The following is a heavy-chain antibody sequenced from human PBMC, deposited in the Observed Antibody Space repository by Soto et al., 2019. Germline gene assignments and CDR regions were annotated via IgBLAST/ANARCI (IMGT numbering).Heavy chain of an antibody. Sequence: ASVKVSCKASGYTFTGYYMHWVRQAPGQGLEWMGWINPNSGGTNYAQKFQGWVTMTRDTTISTAYMELSRLRSDDTAVYYCARERDAPHDYSHFDYWGQGTLVTVSS. J-gene: IGHJ4*02. CDR1: GYTFTGYY. D-gene: IGHD4-4*01. V-gene: IGHV1-2*04. CDR3: ARERDAPHDYSHFDY. CDR2: INPNSGGT.